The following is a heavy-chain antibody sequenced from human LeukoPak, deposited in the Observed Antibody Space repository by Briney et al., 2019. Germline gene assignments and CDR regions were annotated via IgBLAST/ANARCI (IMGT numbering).Heavy chain of an antibody. CDR1: GFTFSSSG. V-gene: IGHV3-21*01. CDR2: ISSSSSHT. Sequence: GRSLRLSCAASGFTFSSSGMNWVRQAPGKGLEWVSSISSSSSHTYYADSAKGRFTISRDNAKNSLYLQMNSLRAEDTAIYYCARDLAAPSFNFWGRGTLVTVSS. J-gene: IGHJ4*02. D-gene: IGHD3-16*01. CDR3: ARDLAAPSFNF.